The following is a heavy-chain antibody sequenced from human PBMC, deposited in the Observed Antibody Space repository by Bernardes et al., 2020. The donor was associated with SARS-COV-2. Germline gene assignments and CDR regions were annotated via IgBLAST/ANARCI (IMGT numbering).Heavy chain of an antibody. CDR3: AREIALARGVLNPLDY. CDR1: WDSFSSNNAA. CDR2: TYYRSKWYN. J-gene: IGHJ4*02. Sequence: SLNPSLTSAISWDSFSSNNAAWNLLRQSPSRGLAWLGRTYYRSKWYNDYAVSVKGRITINPDTSKNQFSLQLNSVTPEDTAVYYCAREIALARGVLNPLDYWGQGTLVTVSS. D-gene: IGHD3-10*01. V-gene: IGHV6-1*01.